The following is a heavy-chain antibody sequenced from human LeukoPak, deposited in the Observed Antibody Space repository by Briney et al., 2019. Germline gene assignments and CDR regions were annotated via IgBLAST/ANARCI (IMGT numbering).Heavy chain of an antibody. V-gene: IGHV3-30*04. J-gene: IGHJ4*02. CDR3: ARDFGYCSSTSCSAWDY. CDR2: ISYDGSNK. CDR1: GFTFSSYA. Sequence: GRSLRLSCAASGFTFSSYAMHWVRQAPGKGLEWVAVISYDGSNKYYADSVKGRFTISRDNSKNTLYLQMNSLRAEDTAVYYCARDFGYCSSTSCSAWDYWGQGTLVTVSS. D-gene: IGHD2-2*03.